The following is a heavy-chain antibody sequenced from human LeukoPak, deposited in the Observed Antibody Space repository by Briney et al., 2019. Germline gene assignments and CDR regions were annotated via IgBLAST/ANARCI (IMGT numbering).Heavy chain of an antibody. CDR2: ISYDGSNK. J-gene: IGHJ4*02. CDR1: GFTFSSYG. Sequence: PGRSLRLPCAASGFTFSSYGMHWVRQAPGKRLEWVAVISYDGSNKYYADSVKGRFTISRDNSKNTLYLQMNSLRAEDTAVYYCASGGASGWYGFDYWGQGTLVTVSS. CDR3: ASGGASGWYGFDY. D-gene: IGHD6-19*01. V-gene: IGHV3-30*03.